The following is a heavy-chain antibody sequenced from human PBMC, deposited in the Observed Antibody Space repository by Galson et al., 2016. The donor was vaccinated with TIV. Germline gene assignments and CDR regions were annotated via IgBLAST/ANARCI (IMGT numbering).Heavy chain of an antibody. Sequence: SVKVSCKASGYIFNNYYMHWVRQAPGQGLEWMGWINPDSGGTSYAQKFQGRVTMKRDTSISTAYMELSRLTSDDPAVYCCARFRLTCGGSCSYAFDVWGQATMVTVSS. CDR1: GYIFNNYY. D-gene: IGHD2-15*01. J-gene: IGHJ3*01. CDR2: INPDSGGT. CDR3: ARFRLTCGGSCSYAFDV. V-gene: IGHV1-2*02.